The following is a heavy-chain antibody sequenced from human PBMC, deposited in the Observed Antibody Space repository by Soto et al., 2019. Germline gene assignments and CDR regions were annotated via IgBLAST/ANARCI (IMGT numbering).Heavy chain of an antibody. Sequence: QVQLVQSGAEVKKPGSSVKVSCKASGGTFSSYAISWVRQAPGQGLEWMGGIIPIFGTANYAQKFQGRVTXXXXXXTSTAYMELSSLRSEDTAVYXCARDYDGWFDPWGQGTLVTVSS. V-gene: IGHV1-69*01. D-gene: IGHD3-3*01. CDR3: ARDYDGWFDP. CDR2: IIPIFGTA. J-gene: IGHJ5*02. CDR1: GGTFSSYA.